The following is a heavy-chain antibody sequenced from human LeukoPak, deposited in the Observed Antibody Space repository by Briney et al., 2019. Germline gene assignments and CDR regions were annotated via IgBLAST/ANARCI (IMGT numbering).Heavy chain of an antibody. J-gene: IGHJ6*03. CDR3: ARVFYDSSGYYLGAYYYYMDV. V-gene: IGHV4-59*01. D-gene: IGHD3-22*01. CDR2: IYYSGST. CDR1: GGSISSYY. Sequence: SETLSLTCTVSGGSISSYYWSWIRQPPGKGLEWIGYIYYSGSTNYNPSLKSRVTISVDTSKNQFSLKLSSVTAADTAVYYCARVFYDSSGYYLGAYYYYMDVWGKGTTVTVSS.